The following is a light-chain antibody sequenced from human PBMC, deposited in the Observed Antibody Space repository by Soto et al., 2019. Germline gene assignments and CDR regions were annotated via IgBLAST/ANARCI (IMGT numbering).Light chain of an antibody. CDR1: TSNIGSNY. CDR2: RNN. Sequence: QSVLTQPPSASGTPGQGVTISCSGSTSNIGSNYVYWYQQLPGTAPKLLIYRNNQRPSGVPDRFSGSKSGTSASLAISGRRSDDEADYFCATWDDSLNGFYVFGTGTQLTVL. V-gene: IGLV1-47*01. J-gene: IGLJ1*01. CDR3: ATWDDSLNGFYV.